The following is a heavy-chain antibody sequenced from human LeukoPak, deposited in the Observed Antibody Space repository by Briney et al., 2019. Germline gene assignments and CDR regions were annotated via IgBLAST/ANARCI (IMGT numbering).Heavy chain of an antibody. J-gene: IGHJ4*02. V-gene: IGHV1-8*01. CDR1: GYTFTSYD. CDR3: ASGDVTVTNNFDY. Sequence: ASVKVSCKASGYTFTSYDINWVRQATGQGLEWMGWMNPNSGNTGYVQKFQGRVTMTRNTSISTAYMELSSLRSEYTALYYCASGDVTVTNNFDYWGQGTLVTVSS. CDR2: MNPNSGNT. D-gene: IGHD4-17*01.